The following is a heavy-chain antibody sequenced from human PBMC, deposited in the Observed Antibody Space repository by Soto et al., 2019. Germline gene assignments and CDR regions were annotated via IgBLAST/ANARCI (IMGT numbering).Heavy chain of an antibody. D-gene: IGHD2-15*01. V-gene: IGHV3-21*01. CDR3: ARDHSARYCSGGSCFDGMDV. Sequence: PGGSLRLSCAASGFTFSSYSMNWVRQAPGKGLEWVSSISSSSSYIYYADSVKGRFTISRDNAKNSLYLQMNSLRAEDTAVYYCARDHSARYCSGGSCFDGMDVWGQGTTVTVS. CDR2: ISSSSSYI. J-gene: IGHJ6*02. CDR1: GFTFSSYS.